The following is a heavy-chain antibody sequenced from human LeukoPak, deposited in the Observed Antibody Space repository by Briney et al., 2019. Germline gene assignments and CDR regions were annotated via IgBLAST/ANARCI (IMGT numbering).Heavy chain of an antibody. CDR1: GYTFTGYY. J-gene: IGHJ6*03. Sequence: ASVKVSCKASGYTFTGYYMHWVRQAPGQGLEWMGWINPNSGGTNYAQKFQGRVTMTRDTSISTAYMELSRLRSDDTAVYYCARAHSGSTYYYYMDVWGKGTTVTASS. V-gene: IGHV1-2*02. CDR3: ARAHSGSTYYYYMDV. CDR2: INPNSGGT. D-gene: IGHD1-26*01.